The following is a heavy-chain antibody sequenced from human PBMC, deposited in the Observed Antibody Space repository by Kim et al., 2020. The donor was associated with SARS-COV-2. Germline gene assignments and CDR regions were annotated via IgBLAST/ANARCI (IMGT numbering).Heavy chain of an antibody. CDR2: IYSGGST. J-gene: IGHJ4*02. CDR1: GFTVSSNY. CDR3: ARRGSSSDFDY. Sequence: GGSLRLSCAASGFTVSSNYMSWVRQAPGKGLEWVSVIYSGGSTYYEASAMGRFTISRHNSTNTLYLQLNSLRAADTAAYYCARRGSSSDFDYWRQG. D-gene: IGHD6-6*01. V-gene: IGHV3-53*04.